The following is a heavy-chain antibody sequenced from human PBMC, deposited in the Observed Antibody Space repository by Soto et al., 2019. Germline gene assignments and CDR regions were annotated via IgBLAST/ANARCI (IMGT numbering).Heavy chain of an antibody. J-gene: IGHJ4*02. Sequence: PSETLSLTCTVSGGSISSYYWSWIRQPPGKGLEWIGYIYYSGSTNYNPSLKSRVTISVDTSKNQFSLKLSSVTAADTAVYYCARDLRWYFDYWGQGTLVTVSS. CDR1: GGSISSYY. CDR2: IYYSGST. D-gene: IGHD2-15*01. CDR3: ARDLRWYFDY. V-gene: IGHV4-59*01.